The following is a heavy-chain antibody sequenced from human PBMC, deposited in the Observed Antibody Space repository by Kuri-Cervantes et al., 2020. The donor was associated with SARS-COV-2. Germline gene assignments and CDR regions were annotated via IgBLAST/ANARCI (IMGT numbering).Heavy chain of an antibody. CDR1: GGSISSNY. D-gene: IGHD2-2*01. J-gene: IGHJ6*02. CDR2: IYYSGST. V-gene: IGHV4-59*01. Sequence: GSLRLSCTVSGGSISSNYWSWIRQPPGKGLEWIGYIYYSGSTNYNPSLKSRVTISVDTSKNQFSLKLSSVTAADTAVYYCARDRSCSSTSCVSYYYGMDVWGQGTTVTVSS. CDR3: ARDRSCSSTSCVSYYYGMDV.